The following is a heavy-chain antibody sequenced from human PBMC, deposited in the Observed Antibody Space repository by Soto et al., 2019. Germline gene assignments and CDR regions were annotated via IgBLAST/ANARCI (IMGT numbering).Heavy chain of an antibody. CDR3: ATSRISIAVAGETEYYFDY. CDR2: INPNSGDT. D-gene: IGHD6-19*01. V-gene: IGHV1-2*04. J-gene: IGHJ4*02. CDR1: GYIFTGYY. Sequence: ASVKVSCKASGYIFTGYYMHWVRQAPGQGLEWMGWINPNSGDTNYTQKFQGWVTMTRDKSISTAYMELSRLRSDDTALYYCATSRISIAVAGETEYYFDYWGQGTPVTVS.